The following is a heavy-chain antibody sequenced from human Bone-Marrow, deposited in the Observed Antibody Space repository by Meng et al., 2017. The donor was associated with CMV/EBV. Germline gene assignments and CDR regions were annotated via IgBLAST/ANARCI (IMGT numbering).Heavy chain of an antibody. CDR1: GFTFNNAW. D-gene: IGHD3-9*01. CDR2: IKSKIDGGTT. Sequence: GGSLRLSCAASGFTFNNAWMSWVRQAPGKGLEWVGRIKSKIDGGTTDYAAPVKGRFTISRDDSENTLYLQMSSLKTEDTGVYYCVKGRNDMGYWGQGTPVTVSS. J-gene: IGHJ1*01. CDR3: VKGRNDMGY. V-gene: IGHV3-15*01.